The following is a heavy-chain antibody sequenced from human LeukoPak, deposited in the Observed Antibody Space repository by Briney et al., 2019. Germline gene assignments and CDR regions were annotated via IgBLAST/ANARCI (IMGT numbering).Heavy chain of an antibody. J-gene: IGHJ6*02. V-gene: IGHV3-23*01. CDR2: ISGSGVST. CDR3: AKAHYYDSSGYYGVVSPLVYYGMDV. D-gene: IGHD3-22*01. CDR1: GFTFSSFA. Sequence: PGRSLRLPCAASGFTFSSFAMSWVRQAPGKGLEWVSAISGSGVSTYYADSVKGRFTISRDNSKNTLYLQMNSLRAEDTAVYYCAKAHYYDSSGYYGVVSPLVYYGMDVWGQGTTVTVSS.